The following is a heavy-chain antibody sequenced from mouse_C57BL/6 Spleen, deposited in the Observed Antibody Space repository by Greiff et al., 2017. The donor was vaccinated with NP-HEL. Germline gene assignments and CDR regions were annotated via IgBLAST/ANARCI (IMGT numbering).Heavy chain of an antibody. CDR3: ARRDYYGSYWYFDV. V-gene: IGHV1-63*01. D-gene: IGHD1-1*01. CDR2: IYPGGGYT. CDR1: GYTFTNYW. Sequence: VQLQQSGAELVRPGTSVKMSCKASGYTFTNYWIGWVKQRPGHGLEWIGDIYPGGGYTNYNEKFKGKATLTADKSSSTAYMQFSSLTSEDSAIYYCARRDYYGSYWYFDVWGTGTAVTVSS. J-gene: IGHJ1*03.